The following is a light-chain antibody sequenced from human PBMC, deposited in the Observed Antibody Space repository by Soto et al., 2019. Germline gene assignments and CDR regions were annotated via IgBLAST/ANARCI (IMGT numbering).Light chain of an antibody. J-gene: IGKJ4*01. Sequence: DIQMTQSPSTLSASVGDRVTITCRASQSISTWLAWYQQKPGKAPKLLIYKASSLEGGVPSRFRGSGSGTEFNITISSLQPDDFATYYCKQYNNYPLTFGGGTTVDIK. V-gene: IGKV1-5*03. CDR2: KAS. CDR1: QSISTW. CDR3: KQYNNYPLT.